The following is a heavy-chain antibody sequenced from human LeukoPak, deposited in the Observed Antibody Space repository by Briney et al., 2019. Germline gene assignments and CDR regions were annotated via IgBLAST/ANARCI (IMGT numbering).Heavy chain of an antibody. V-gene: IGHV4-61*01. D-gene: IGHD4-17*01. CDR1: GDSVSSDTYY. Sequence: SETLSLTCTVSGDSVSSDTYYWSWIRQPPGKGLEWIGYIYYSGSTNYNPSLKSRVTMSVDTSKNQFSLKLSSVTAADTAVYYCARTRDYGEFDYWGQGTLVTVSS. CDR3: ARTRDYGEFDY. J-gene: IGHJ4*02. CDR2: IYYSGST.